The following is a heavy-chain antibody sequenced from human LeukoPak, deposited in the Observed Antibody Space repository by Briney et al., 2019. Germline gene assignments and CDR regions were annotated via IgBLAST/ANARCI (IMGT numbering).Heavy chain of an antibody. CDR2: MKYDGSEK. D-gene: IGHD3-22*01. Sequence: GGSLRLSCAASGFTFGSYNMNWVRQAPGKGLEWVAHMKYDGSEKYYVDSVKGRFTISRDNARNSLYLQMNSLRAEDTALYYCARDRGYSTFDYWGQGTLITVSS. V-gene: IGHV3-7*01. J-gene: IGHJ4*02. CDR3: ARDRGYSTFDY. CDR1: GFTFGSYN.